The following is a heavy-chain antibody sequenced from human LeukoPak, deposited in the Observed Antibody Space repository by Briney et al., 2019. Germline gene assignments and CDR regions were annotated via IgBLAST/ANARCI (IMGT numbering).Heavy chain of an antibody. D-gene: IGHD2-2*01. CDR3: GISVVPAANFDY. J-gene: IGHJ4*02. V-gene: IGHV3-9*01. Sequence: PGRSLRLSCAASGFTFDDYAMHWVRQAPGKGLEWVSGISWNSGSIGYADSVKGRFTISRDNAKNSLYLQMNSLRAEDTALYYCGISVVPAANFDYWGQGTLVTVSS. CDR2: ISWNSGSI. CDR1: GFTFDDYA.